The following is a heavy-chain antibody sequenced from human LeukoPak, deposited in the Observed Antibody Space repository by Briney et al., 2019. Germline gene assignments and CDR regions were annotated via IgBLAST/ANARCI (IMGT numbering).Heavy chain of an antibody. D-gene: IGHD6-13*01. V-gene: IGHV4-59*08. CDR1: GGSTSSYC. CDR2: IYYSGST. CDR3: ARSDSNSFAFDI. Sequence: PSETLSLTCTVSGGSTSSYCWSWNRQPPGKGLEWIGYIYYSGSTNYNPSLKSRVTISVDTSKNQFSLKLSSVTAADTAVYYCARSDSNSFAFDIWGQGTMVTVSS. J-gene: IGHJ3*02.